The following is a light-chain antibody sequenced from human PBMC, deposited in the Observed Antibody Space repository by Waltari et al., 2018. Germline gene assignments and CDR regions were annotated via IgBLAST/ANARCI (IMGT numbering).Light chain of an antibody. CDR3: QQRNKWPLT. V-gene: IGKV3-11*01. CDR1: QSVANF. Sequence: DIVLTQSPATLSLSPGERATLPCRASQSVANFLPWYQQKPGQAPRLLIYDVSNRATDIPARFSGSGFATDFTLTISDVEPEDIAVYYCQQRNKWPLTFGGGTKVEIK. CDR2: DVS. J-gene: IGKJ4*01.